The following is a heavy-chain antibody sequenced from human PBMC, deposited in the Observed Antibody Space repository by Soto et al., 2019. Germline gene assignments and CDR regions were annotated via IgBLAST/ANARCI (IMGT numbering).Heavy chain of an antibody. Sequence: EVQLLESGGGLVQPGGSLRLSCAASGFTFSSYAMSWFRQAPGKWLEWVSAISGSGGSTYYADSVKGRFTISRDNSKNTLYLQMNRLRAEDTAVYYCAKGYSSGWYRGCDYWCQGTLVTVSS. CDR1: GFTFSSYA. CDR2: ISGSGGST. CDR3: AKGYSSGWYRGCDY. J-gene: IGHJ4*02. V-gene: IGHV3-23*01. D-gene: IGHD6-19*01.